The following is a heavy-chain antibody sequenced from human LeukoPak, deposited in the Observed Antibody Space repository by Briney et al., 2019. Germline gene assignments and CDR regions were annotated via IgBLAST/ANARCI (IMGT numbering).Heavy chain of an antibody. V-gene: IGHV1-2*06. CDR1: GYTFIGYY. CDR3: ARLPNYYDSTGSFDY. CDR2: INPNNGDT. J-gene: IGHJ4*02. D-gene: IGHD3-22*01. Sequence: APVKVSCKASGYTFIGYYMHWVRQAPGQGLEWMGRINPNNGDTNYAQKFQGRVTMTRDTSVSTAYMELSRLRSDDTAVYYCARLPNYYDSTGSFDYWGQGTLVTVSS.